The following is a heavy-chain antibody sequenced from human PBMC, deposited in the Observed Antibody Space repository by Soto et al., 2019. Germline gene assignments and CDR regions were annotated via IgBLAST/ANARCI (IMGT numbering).Heavy chain of an antibody. J-gene: IGHJ6*02. CDR1: SGPISSSLYY. V-gene: IGHV4-39*01. CDR3: APLSVSLSGPYGIHV. CDR2: IYSTVST. Sequence: SETLSLTCSVSSGPISSSLYYWGWIRQPPGKGLEWIGTIYSTVSTHYNPSLKSRVTISVDTSKNQFSVRLNSVTASDTAVYYCAPLSVSLSGPYGIHVWGQGTTVTVSS. D-gene: IGHD2-15*01.